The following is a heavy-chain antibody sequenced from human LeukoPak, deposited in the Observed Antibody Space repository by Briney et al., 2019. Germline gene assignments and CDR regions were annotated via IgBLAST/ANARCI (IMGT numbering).Heavy chain of an antibody. J-gene: IGHJ4*02. CDR3: AGDRRKKWLVIDY. CDR1: GYTFTGYY. Sequence: GSVKVSCKASGYTFTGYYMHWVRQAPGQELEWMGWINPNSGGTNYAQKLQGRVTMTRDTSISTAYMELSRLRSDDTAVYYCAGDRRKKWLVIDYWGQGTLVTVSS. CDR2: INPNSGGT. V-gene: IGHV1-2*02. D-gene: IGHD6-19*01.